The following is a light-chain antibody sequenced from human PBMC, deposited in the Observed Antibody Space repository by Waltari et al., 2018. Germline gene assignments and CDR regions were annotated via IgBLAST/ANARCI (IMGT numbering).Light chain of an antibody. J-gene: IGLJ3*02. CDR3: QVWDFTQGV. Sequence: SYVLNQPPSVSVAPGKTARISCGGTSLGTKTVHWYHQTPGQAPVLVIHDDSGRPSGIPERFSGSTSGNTATLTIKWVEAGDEAEYFCQVWDFTQGVFGGGTKLTVL. V-gene: IGLV3-21*04. CDR1: SLGTKT. CDR2: DDS.